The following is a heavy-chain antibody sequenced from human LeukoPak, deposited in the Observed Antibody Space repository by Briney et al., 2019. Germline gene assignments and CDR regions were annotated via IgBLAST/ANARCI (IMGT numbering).Heavy chain of an antibody. J-gene: IGHJ4*02. CDR3: ARRDGLQGSYFDY. D-gene: IGHD5-24*01. V-gene: IGHV1-69*13. CDR2: IIPIFGTA. CDR1: GGTFSIYA. Sequence: SVKVSCKASGGTFSIYAISWVRQAPGQGLEWMGGIIPIFGTANYAQKFQGRVTITADESMSTAYMELSSLRSEDTAVYYCARRDGLQGSYFDYWGQGTLVTVSS.